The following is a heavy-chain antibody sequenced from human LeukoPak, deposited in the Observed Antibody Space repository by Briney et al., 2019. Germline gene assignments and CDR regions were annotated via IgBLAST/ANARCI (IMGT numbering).Heavy chain of an antibody. J-gene: IGHJ4*02. CDR1: GFSFNTSG. D-gene: IGHD3-10*01. CDR3: AKDWTFGAGSSEGTGY. Sequence: GGSLRLSCAASGFSFNTSGMHCVSPHAGKWLEWVVAIWYDGSNKYYAASVKAPFTISRDNSNTMLYLEMSSLRTEEPAVYYCAKDWTFGAGSSEGTGYWGQGTLVTVSS. V-gene: IGHV3-33*06. CDR2: IWYDGSNK.